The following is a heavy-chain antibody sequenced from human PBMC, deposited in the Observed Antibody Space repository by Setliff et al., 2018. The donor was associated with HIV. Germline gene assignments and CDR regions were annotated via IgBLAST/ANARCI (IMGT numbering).Heavy chain of an antibody. D-gene: IGHD3-22*01. CDR1: GYTFTSYY. CDR2: FDPEDGET. V-gene: IGHV1-24*01. J-gene: IGHJ3*02. Sequence: GASVKVSCKASGYTFTSYYLHWVRQAPGQGLEWMGGFDPEDGETIYAQKFQGRVTMTEDTSTDTAYMELSSLRSEDTAVYYCATDYSYYDSSGPILRRGDAFDIWGQGTMVTVSS. CDR3: ATDYSYYDSSGPILRRGDAFDI.